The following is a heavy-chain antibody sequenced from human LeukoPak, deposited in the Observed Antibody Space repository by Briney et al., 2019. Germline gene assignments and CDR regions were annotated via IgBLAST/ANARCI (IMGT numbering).Heavy chain of an antibody. J-gene: IGHJ3*02. V-gene: IGHV3-7*01. D-gene: IGHD3-3*01. CDR1: GFTFSSYW. CDR2: IKQDGSEK. CDR3: ARTGYYDDDAFDI. Sequence: GGSLRLSCAASGFTFSSYWMSWVRQAPGKGLEWVANIKQDGSEKYYVDSVKGRCTISRDNAKNSLYLQMNSLRAEDTAVYYCARTGYYDDDAFDIWGQGTMVTVSS.